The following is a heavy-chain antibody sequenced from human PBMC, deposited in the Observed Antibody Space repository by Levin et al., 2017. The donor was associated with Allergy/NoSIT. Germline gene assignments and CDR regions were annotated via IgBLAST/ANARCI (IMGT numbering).Heavy chain of an antibody. CDR1: GGSISSSNW. CDR3: AREAYDTRTNTYYFDY. J-gene: IGHJ4*02. V-gene: IGHV4-4*02. Sequence: PGGSLRLSCAVSGGSISSSNWWSWVRQPPGKGLEWIGEIYHSGSTNYNPSLKSRVTISVDKSKNQFSLKLSSVTAADTAVYYCAREAYDTRTNTYYFDYWGQGTLVTVSS. CDR2: IYHSGST. D-gene: IGHD1-14*01.